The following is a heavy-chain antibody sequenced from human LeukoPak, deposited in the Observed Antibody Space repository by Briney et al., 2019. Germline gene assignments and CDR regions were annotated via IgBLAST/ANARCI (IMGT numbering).Heavy chain of an antibody. CDR1: GGSISSYY. CDR3: ARGRTYYYGSGSYLSFDY. J-gene: IGHJ4*02. CDR2: IYYSGSA. Sequence: PSEALSLTCIDSGGSISSYYWSWIRQPPGKGLGWMGHIYYSGSANYNPSLKSRVTISVDTSKNQFCLKLSSVTAADTAVYYCARGRTYYYGSGSYLSFDYWGQGTLVTVSS. V-gene: IGHV4-59*12. D-gene: IGHD3-10*01.